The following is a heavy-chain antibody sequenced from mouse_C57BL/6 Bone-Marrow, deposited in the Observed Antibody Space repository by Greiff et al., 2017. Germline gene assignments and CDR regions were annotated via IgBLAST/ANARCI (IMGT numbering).Heavy chain of an antibody. V-gene: IGHV1-76*01. CDR2: IYPGSGNT. CDR1: GYTFTDYY. J-gene: IGHJ1*03. CDR3: ARGDYGSSYWYFDV. D-gene: IGHD1-1*01. Sequence: VMLVESGAELVRPGASVKLSCKASGYTFTDYYINWVKQRPGQGLEWIARIYPGSGNTYYNEKFKGKATLTAEKSSSTAYMQLSSLTSEDSAVYVWARGDYGSSYWYFDVWGTGTTVTVSS.